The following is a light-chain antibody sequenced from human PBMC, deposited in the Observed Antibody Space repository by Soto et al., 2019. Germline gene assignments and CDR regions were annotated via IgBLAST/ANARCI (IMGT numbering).Light chain of an antibody. J-gene: IGLJ3*02. CDR1: SSNIGSEY. Sequence: QSVLTQPPSASGTPGQRVTISCSGSSSNIGSEYVVWYQHLPGTAPKLLIYRNNQRPSGVPDRFAGSKSGTSASLAISGLRSEDEADYYCAARDDSLSGHWVFGGGTKVNVL. CDR2: RNN. CDR3: AARDDSLSGHWV. V-gene: IGLV1-47*01.